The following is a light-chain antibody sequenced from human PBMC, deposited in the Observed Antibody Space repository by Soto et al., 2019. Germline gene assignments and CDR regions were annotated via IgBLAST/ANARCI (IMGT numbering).Light chain of an antibody. V-gene: IGKV3-20*01. J-gene: IGKJ1*01. CDR2: GTS. CDR1: QTVGTNF. CDR3: QQYGGSPRT. Sequence: EIFFTQSPGTLSLSPGETATLSCRASQTVGTNFLAWYQQKPGQAHRLVIFGTSNRATDIQDRFSGSGSGRDFTLTISRLKPEDFAVYYGQQYGGSPRTFGQGTKVEIK.